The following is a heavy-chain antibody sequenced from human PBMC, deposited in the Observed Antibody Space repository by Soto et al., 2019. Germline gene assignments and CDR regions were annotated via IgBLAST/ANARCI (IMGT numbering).Heavy chain of an antibody. CDR2: IWYDGSNK. J-gene: IGHJ2*01. CDR3: ARDAGFGNWYFDL. V-gene: IGHV3-33*01. Sequence: QVQLVESGGGVVQPGRSLRLSCAASGFTFSSYGMHWVRQAPGKGLEWVAVIWYDGSNKYYADSVKGRFTSSRDNSKNTLDLQMNSLRAEDTAVYYCARDAGFGNWYFDLWGRGTLVTVSS. CDR1: GFTFSSYG. D-gene: IGHD3-10*01.